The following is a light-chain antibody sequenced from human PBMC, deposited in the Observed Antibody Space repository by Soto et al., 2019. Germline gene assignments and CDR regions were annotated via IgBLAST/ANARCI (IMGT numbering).Light chain of an antibody. J-gene: IGKJ1*01. CDR3: QQYGSSPLT. V-gene: IGKV3-20*01. CDR2: GAS. CDR1: QSCNSSY. Sequence: IVLTQSPGTLSLSPGERATISCSASQSCNSSYLAWYQQKPGQAPRLLIYGASSRATGIPDRFSGSGSGTDFTLTISRLDPEDFAVYYCQQYGSSPLTFGQGTKVDIK.